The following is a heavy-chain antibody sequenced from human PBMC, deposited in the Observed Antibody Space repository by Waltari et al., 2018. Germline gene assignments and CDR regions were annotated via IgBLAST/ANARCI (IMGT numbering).Heavy chain of an antibody. J-gene: IGHJ5*02. V-gene: IGHV3-30*07. Sequence: QAQLVESGGGAVQPGRSLSLSCSASGFSFNSFALHWVRQAPGKGPEWLAVISYDGSKKFYAESVKGRFTISRDNSKNVVYLQVDSLRPEDTAVYYCARDGYSGHLDPWGQGTLVTVSS. CDR3: ARDGYSGHLDP. CDR1: GFSFNSFA. CDR2: ISYDGSKK. D-gene: IGHD5-12*01.